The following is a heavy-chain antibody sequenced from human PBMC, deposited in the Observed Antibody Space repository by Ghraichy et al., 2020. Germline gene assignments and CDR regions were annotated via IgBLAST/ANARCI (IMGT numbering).Heavy chain of an antibody. CDR2: ISSSSSYI. V-gene: IGHV3-21*01. D-gene: IGHD2-15*01. CDR1: GFTFSSYR. CDR3: ARDPGYCSGGRCYLEQFDY. Sequence: LTCAASGFTFSSYRMNWVRQAPGKGLEWASFISSSSSYIEYADSVKGRFTISRDNAKNSLYLQMNSLRAEDTAVYYCARDPGYCSGGRCYLEQFDYWGQGTLVTVSS. J-gene: IGHJ4*02.